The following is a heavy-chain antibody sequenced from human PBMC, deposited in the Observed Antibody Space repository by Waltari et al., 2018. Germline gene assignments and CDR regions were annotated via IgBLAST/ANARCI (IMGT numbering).Heavy chain of an antibody. J-gene: IGHJ3*02. CDR1: GFTFSSYS. V-gene: IGHV3-21*01. Sequence: VQLVESGGGLVKPGGSLRLSCAASGFTFSSYSMNWVRQAPGKGLEWVSSIRSSSSYIYYADSVKGRFTISRDNAKNSLYLQMNSLRAEDTAVYYCAGITGPIDAFDIWGQGTMVTVSS. D-gene: IGHD1-20*01. CDR2: IRSSSSYI. CDR3: AGITGPIDAFDI.